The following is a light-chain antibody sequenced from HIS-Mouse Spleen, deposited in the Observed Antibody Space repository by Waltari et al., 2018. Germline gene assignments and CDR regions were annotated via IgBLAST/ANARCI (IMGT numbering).Light chain of an antibody. CDR1: SSDVGSYHL. CDR3: CSYAGSSTLV. V-gene: IGLV2-23*01. Sequence: QSALTQPATVSGSPGQSIPISCTGTSSDVGSYHLVSWYQQHPGKAPKLMIYEGSKRPSGVSNRFSGSKSGNTASLTISGLQAEDEADYYCCSYAGSSTLVFGGGTKLTVL. CDR2: EGS. J-gene: IGLJ2*01.